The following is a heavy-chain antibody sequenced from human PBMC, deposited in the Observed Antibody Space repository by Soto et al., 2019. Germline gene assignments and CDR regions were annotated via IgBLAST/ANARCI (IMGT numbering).Heavy chain of an antibody. V-gene: IGHV4-59*01. Sequence: SVPLCLTCTVSGGSISSYYGNWIRQSPGKGLEWIGYISYSGSTNYNPSLKSRVTITTDTPKNQFSLKLSSVTAADTAVYYCARVVYDSSGYGFFDYWGQGTLVTVSS. CDR3: ARVVYDSSGYGFFDY. J-gene: IGHJ4*02. CDR2: ISYSGST. D-gene: IGHD3-22*01. CDR1: GGSISSYY.